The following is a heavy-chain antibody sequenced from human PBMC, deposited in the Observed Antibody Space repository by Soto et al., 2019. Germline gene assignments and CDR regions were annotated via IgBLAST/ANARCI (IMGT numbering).Heavy chain of an antibody. V-gene: IGHV3-74*01. D-gene: IGHD3-10*01. CDR1: GFTFDYYW. CDR2: VHSDGTTT. Sequence: EVQLVESGGGLVQPGESLRLSCAASGFTFDYYWMHWVRQAPGKGLVWVSRVHSDGTTTTYADSVKGRFTISRDNARNTVTLQMSSLRAEDTAIYYCARGDRGGFDLWGHGTVVTVSS. CDR3: ARGDRGGFDL. J-gene: IGHJ3*01.